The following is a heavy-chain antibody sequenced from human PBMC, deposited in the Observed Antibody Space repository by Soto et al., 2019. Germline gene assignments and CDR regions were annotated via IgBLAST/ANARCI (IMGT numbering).Heavy chain of an antibody. Sequence: SLSLSRAASGFTFSSYGMHWVRQAPGKGLEWVAGIWYDGSNKYYADSVKGRFTISRDKSKNTLYLQMYSLRAEDTAVYYCARDFDSVYDFGYMGVWGQGTKVTVSS. V-gene: IGHV3-33*01. D-gene: IGHD5-12*01. J-gene: IGHJ6*02. CDR3: ARDFDSVYDFGYMGV. CDR1: GFTFSSYG. CDR2: IWYDGSNK.